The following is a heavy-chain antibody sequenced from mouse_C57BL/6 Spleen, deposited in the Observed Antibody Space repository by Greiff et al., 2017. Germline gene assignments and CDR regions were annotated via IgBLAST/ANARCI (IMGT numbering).Heavy chain of an antibody. V-gene: IGHV2-6-1*01. Sequence: VKLVESGPGLVAPSQSLSITCTVSGFSLTSYGVHWVRQPPGKGLEWLVVIWSDGSTTYNSALKSRLSISKDNSKSQVFLKMNSLQTDDTAMYYGARHYDGYSYNAMDYWGQGTSVTVSS. CDR1: GFSLTSYG. CDR2: IWSDGST. CDR3: ARHYDGYSYNAMDY. D-gene: IGHD2-3*01. J-gene: IGHJ4*01.